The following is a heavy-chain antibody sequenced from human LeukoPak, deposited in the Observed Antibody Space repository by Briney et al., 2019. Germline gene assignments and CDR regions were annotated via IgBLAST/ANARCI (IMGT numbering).Heavy chain of an antibody. D-gene: IGHD2-15*01. V-gene: IGHV4-59*01. Sequence: SETLSLTCTVSGGSISSYYWSWIRQPPGKGLELIWYIYYSGSTNYNPSLKSRVTISVDTSKNQFSLKLSSVTAADTAVYYCARVSSGVYFDYWGQGTLVTVSS. CDR3: ARVSSGVYFDY. CDR1: GGSISSYY. CDR2: IYYSGST. J-gene: IGHJ4*02.